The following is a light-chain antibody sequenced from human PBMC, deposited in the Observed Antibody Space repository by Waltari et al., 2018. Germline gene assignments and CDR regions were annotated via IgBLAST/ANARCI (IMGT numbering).Light chain of an antibody. CDR2: EVS. V-gene: IGLV2-23*02. J-gene: IGLJ2*01. CDR3: CSYAGSSTFV. Sequence: QSALTQPASVSGSPGQSITISCTGTSSDAGSYNLVSWYQQHPGKAPKLMIYEVSKRPPGVSNRFSGSKSGNTASLTIAGLQAEDEADYYCCSYAGSSTFVFGGGTKLTVL. CDR1: SSDAGSYNL.